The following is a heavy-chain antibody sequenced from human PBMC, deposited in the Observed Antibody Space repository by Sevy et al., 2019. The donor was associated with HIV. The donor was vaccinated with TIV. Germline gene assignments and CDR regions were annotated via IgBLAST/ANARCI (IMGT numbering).Heavy chain of an antibody. V-gene: IGHV3-23*01. Sequence: GGSLRLSCAASGFTFSSYAMSWVRQAPGKGLEWVSAISGSGGSTYYADSVKGRFTISRDNSKNTLYLQTNSLRAEDTAVYYCAKQGSSWYDSDYWGQGTLVTVSS. D-gene: IGHD6-13*01. J-gene: IGHJ4*02. CDR3: AKQGSSWYDSDY. CDR2: ISGSGGST. CDR1: GFTFSSYA.